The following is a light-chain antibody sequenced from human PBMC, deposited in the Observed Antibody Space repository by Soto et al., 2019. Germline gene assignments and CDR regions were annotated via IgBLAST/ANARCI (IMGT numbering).Light chain of an antibody. V-gene: IGKV1-8*01. Sequence: AIRMTQSPSSLSASTGDRVTITCRASQDISNYLVWYQQKPGKAPKVLIHAASTLQGGVSSRFSGSGSGTYFTLTINRLQSEDFATYYCQHYYSYPSTFGQGTKVEV. CDR1: QDISNY. CDR2: AAS. J-gene: IGKJ1*01. CDR3: QHYYSYPST.